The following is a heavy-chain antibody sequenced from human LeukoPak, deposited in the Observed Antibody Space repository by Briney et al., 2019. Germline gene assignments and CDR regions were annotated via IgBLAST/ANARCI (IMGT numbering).Heavy chain of an antibody. V-gene: IGHV1-18*01. Sequence: ASVKVSCKASGYTFTSYGISWVRQAPGQGLEWMGWISAYNGNTNYAQKLQGRVTMTTDTSTSTDYMELRSLRSDDTAVYYCARAPPHYYDSSGYYGYWGQGTLVTVSS. CDR1: GYTFTSYG. CDR2: ISAYNGNT. J-gene: IGHJ4*02. CDR3: ARAPPHYYDSSGYYGY. D-gene: IGHD3-22*01.